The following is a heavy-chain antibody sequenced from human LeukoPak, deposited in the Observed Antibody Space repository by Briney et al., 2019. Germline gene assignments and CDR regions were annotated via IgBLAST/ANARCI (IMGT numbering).Heavy chain of an antibody. J-gene: IGHJ4*02. V-gene: IGHV3-21*01. CDR3: ARAIVVAPAAMLDY. CDR2: ISSSSYI. Sequence: GGSLRLSCAASGFTFSSYSMNWVRQAPGKGLEWVSSISSSSYIYYADSVKGRFTISRDNAKNSLYLQMNSLRAEDTAVYYCARAIVVAPAAMLDYWGQGTLVTVSS. D-gene: IGHD2-2*01. CDR1: GFTFSSYS.